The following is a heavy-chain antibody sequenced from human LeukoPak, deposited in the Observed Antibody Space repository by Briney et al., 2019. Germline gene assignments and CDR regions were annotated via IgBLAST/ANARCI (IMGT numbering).Heavy chain of an antibody. D-gene: IGHD6-19*01. CDR3: ARDAGAGYSSGWYWAEYFQH. CDR1: RFTFSSYA. V-gene: IGHV3-30*04. Sequence: GGSLRLSCAASRFTFSSYAMHWVRQAPGKGLEWVAVISYDGSNKYYADSVKGRFTISRDNSKNTLYLQMNSLRAEDTAVYYCARDAGAGYSSGWYWAEYFQHWGQGTLVTVSS. CDR2: ISYDGSNK. J-gene: IGHJ1*01.